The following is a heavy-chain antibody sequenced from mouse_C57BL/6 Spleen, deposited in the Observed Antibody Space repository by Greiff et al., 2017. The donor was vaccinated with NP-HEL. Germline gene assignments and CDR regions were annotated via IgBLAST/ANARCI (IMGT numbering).Heavy chain of an antibody. Sequence: QVQLKESGAELVKPGASVKISCKASGYSFSSYWMNWVKQRPGKGLEWIGQIYPGDGDTNYNGKFKGKATLTADKSSSTAYMQLSSLTSEDSAVYFCARSGGNSSMDYWGQGTSVTVSS. CDR1: GYSFSSYW. V-gene: IGHV1-80*01. J-gene: IGHJ4*01. CDR3: ARSGGNSSMDY. CDR2: IYPGDGDT. D-gene: IGHD2-1*01.